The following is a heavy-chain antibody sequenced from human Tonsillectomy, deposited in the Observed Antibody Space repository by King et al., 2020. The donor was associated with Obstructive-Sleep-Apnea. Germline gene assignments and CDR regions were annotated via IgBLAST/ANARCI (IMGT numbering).Heavy chain of an antibody. D-gene: IGHD3-22*01. Sequence: VQLVESGAEVKKPGESLKISCKGSGYSVTSYCIGWVRQMPGKGLEWMGIIYPGDSDTRYSPSFQGQVTISADKSISTAYLQWSSLKASDTAMYYCARQHSSGYYYDYYYGMDVWGQGTTVTVSS. CDR1: GYSVTSYC. J-gene: IGHJ6*02. V-gene: IGHV5-51*01. CDR3: ARQHSSGYYYDYYYGMDV. CDR2: IYPGDSDT.